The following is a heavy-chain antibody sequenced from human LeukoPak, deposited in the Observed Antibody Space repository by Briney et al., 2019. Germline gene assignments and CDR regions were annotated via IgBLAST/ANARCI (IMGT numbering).Heavy chain of an antibody. Sequence: GESLKISCKGSGYSFTSYWIAWVRQMPGKGPEWMGIIYPGDSDTRYNPSFQGQVTISADKSFSTAYLQWSSLKASDTAMYYCARRGESYNWFDPWGQGTLVIVSS. V-gene: IGHV5-51*01. CDR2: IYPGDSDT. J-gene: IGHJ5*02. CDR3: ARRGESYNWFDP. CDR1: GYSFTSYW. D-gene: IGHD2-21*01.